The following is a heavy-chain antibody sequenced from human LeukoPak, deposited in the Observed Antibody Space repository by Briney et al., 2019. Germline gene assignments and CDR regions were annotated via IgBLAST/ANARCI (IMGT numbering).Heavy chain of an antibody. D-gene: IGHD2/OR15-2a*01. Sequence: SETLSLTCTVSGGSISSYYWSWIRQPPGKGLEWIGYMYNSGSTNYNPSLKTRVTISVDTSKNQSSLKLSSVTAADTAMYYCARSRVIYGNFDYWGQGTLVTVSS. CDR1: GGSISSYY. CDR2: MYNSGST. J-gene: IGHJ4*02. V-gene: IGHV4-59*01. CDR3: ARSRVIYGNFDY.